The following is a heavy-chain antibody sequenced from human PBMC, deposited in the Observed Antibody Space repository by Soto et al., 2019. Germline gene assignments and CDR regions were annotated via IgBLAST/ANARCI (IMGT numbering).Heavy chain of an antibody. CDR1: GYNFPTSW. J-gene: IGHJ4*02. D-gene: IGHD2-21*02. Sequence: PGESLKIPCKGSGYNFPTSWIVWVRQMPGKGLEWMGSIYPSDSDIRYSPSFEGQVTISADKSITTAYLHWRSLKTSDTAIYYCARLVTGAMTNWGQGTLVTVSS. CDR2: IYPSDSDI. CDR3: ARLVTGAMTN. V-gene: IGHV5-51*01.